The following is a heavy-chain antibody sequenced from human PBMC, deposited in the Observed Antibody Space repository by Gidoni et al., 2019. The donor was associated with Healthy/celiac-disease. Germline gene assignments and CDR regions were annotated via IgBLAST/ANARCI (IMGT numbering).Heavy chain of an antibody. Sequence: QLQLQESGPGLVKPSETLSLTCTVSGGSISSSSYYWGWIRQPPGKGLEWIGSIYYSGSTYYNPSLKSRVTISVDTSKNQFSLKLSSVTAADTAVYYCARDRVAGDLDPNWFDPWGQGTLVTVSS. CDR2: IYYSGST. CDR1: GGSISSSSYY. D-gene: IGHD6-19*01. J-gene: IGHJ5*02. CDR3: ARDRVAGDLDPNWFDP. V-gene: IGHV4-39*07.